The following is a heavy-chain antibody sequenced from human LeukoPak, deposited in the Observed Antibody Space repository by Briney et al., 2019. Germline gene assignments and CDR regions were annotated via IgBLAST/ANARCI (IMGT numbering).Heavy chain of an antibody. J-gene: IGHJ4*02. CDR2: IIPIFGTA. D-gene: IGHD5-12*01. V-gene: IGHV1-69*06. Sequence: SVKVSCKASGGTFSSYAISWVRQAPGQGLEWMGGIIPIFGTANYAQKFQGRVTITADKSTSTAYMELSSLRSEDTAVYYCARIFGSGGYDYVLDYWGQGTLVTVSS. CDR1: GGTFSSYA. CDR3: ARIFGSGGYDYVLDY.